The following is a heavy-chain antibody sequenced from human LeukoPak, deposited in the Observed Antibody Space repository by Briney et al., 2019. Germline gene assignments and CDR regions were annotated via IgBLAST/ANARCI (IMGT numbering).Heavy chain of an antibody. D-gene: IGHD7-27*01. CDR3: AKNNRLGIPAQAFDI. Sequence: GGSLRLSCVASGFTFSSYAMSWVRQAPGKGLEWVSVISGSGSSTSYADSVKGRFTISRDNSKNTLYLQMISLRAEDTAVYYCAKNNRLGIPAQAFDIWGQGTMVTVSS. V-gene: IGHV3-23*01. CDR2: ISGSGSST. CDR1: GFTFSSYA. J-gene: IGHJ3*02.